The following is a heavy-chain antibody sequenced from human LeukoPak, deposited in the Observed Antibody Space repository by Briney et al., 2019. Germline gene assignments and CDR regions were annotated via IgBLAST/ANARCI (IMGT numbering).Heavy chain of an antibody. D-gene: IGHD3-3*01. CDR1: GFTFSSYG. Sequence: GGSLRLSCAASGFTFSSYGMHWVRQAPGKGLEWVAFIRYDGSNKYYADSVKGRFTISRDNSKNTPYLQMNSLRAEDTAVYYCAKDLLRFLEWLAYFDYWGQGTLVTVSS. CDR3: AKDLLRFLEWLAYFDY. CDR2: IRYDGSNK. J-gene: IGHJ4*02. V-gene: IGHV3-30*02.